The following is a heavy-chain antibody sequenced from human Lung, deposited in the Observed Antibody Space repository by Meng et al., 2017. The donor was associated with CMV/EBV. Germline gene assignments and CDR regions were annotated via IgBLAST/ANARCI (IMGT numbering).Heavy chain of an antibody. Sequence: SETLSLXCTVSGGSISSSAYYWSWILQHPGKGLEWIGYIYYSGSTYYNPSLKSRVTISVDRSNTQFSLTLSSVTAADSAVYYCARGPTPTISEGWFDPWGQGNXV. V-gene: IGHV4-31*03. J-gene: IGHJ5*02. CDR2: IYYSGST. CDR3: ARGPTPTISEGWFDP. D-gene: IGHD3-3*01. CDR1: GGSISSSAYY.